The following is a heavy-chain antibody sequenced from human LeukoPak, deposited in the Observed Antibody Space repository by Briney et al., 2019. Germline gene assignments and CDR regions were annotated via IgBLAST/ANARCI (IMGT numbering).Heavy chain of an antibody. CDR1: GFTFSSYW. V-gene: IGHV3-74*01. J-gene: IGHJ4*02. D-gene: IGHD3-22*01. CDR3: ARVIGGSSGYYHFDF. Sequence: GGSLRLSCAASGFTFSSYWMHWVRRAPGKGLMWVSRMNSDGSYTNYADSVKGRFTISRDNARSTLYLQMNSLRVEDTAVYYCARVIGGSSGYYHFDFWGQGALVTVSS. CDR2: MNSDGSYT.